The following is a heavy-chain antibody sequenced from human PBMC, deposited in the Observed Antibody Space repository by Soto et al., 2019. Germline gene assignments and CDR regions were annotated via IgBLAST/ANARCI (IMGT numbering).Heavy chain of an antibody. CDR1: GGSISNFY. CDR2: ISYSGNT. J-gene: IGHJ4*02. Sequence: SETLSLTCTVSGGSISNFYWSCIRQPPWKGLEWIGYISYSGNTNYNPSLKSRVSISVDTSKNQLSLNLTSVTAADTAVYYCARAPMVLSRSYFDSWGQGQWSPSPQ. V-gene: IGHV4-59*01. D-gene: IGHD2-8*01. CDR3: ARAPMVLSRSYFDS.